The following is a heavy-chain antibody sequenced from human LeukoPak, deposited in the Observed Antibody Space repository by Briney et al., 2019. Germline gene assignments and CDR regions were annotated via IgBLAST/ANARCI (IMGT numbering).Heavy chain of an antibody. V-gene: IGHV3-66*01. Sequence: GGSLRLSCAASGFTVSSNYMSWVRQAPGKGLEWVSVIYSGGSTYYADSVKGSFTISRDNSKNTLYFQKNSLRAEDTAVYYCTTTYAPGVAVAGTDYLGQGTLVTVSS. CDR3: TTTYAPGVAVAGTDY. J-gene: IGHJ4*02. D-gene: IGHD6-19*01. CDR2: IYSGGST. CDR1: GFTVSSNY.